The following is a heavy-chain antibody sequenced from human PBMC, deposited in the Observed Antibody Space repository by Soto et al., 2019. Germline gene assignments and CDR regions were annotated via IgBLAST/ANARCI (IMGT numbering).Heavy chain of an antibody. Sequence: EVQLVESGGGLVQPGGSLRLSCAASGFTVSNNYITWVRQAPGKGLEWVSVIHSDGSTYYADSVKGRFTIPRHNSKDTVYLQMNSLRPEDTAVYYCTRDHYSDSSYYFDYWGQGTLVTVSS. J-gene: IGHJ4*02. CDR3: TRDHYSDSSYYFDY. D-gene: IGHD4-17*01. V-gene: IGHV3-53*04. CDR2: IHSDGST. CDR1: GFTVSNNY.